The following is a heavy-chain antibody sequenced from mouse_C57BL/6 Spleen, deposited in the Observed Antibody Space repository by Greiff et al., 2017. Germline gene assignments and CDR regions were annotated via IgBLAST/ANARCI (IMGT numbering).Heavy chain of an antibody. CDR3: ARRPCAMDY. J-gene: IGHJ4*01. Sequence: VQLQESGAELVKPGASVKISCKASGYAFSSYWMHWVKQRPGKGLEWIGQIYPGDGDTNYNGKFKGKATLTADKSSSTAYMQLSSLTSEDAAGYYGARRPCAMDYWGQGTSVTVSS. CDR2: IYPGDGDT. V-gene: IGHV1-80*01. CDR1: GYAFSSYW.